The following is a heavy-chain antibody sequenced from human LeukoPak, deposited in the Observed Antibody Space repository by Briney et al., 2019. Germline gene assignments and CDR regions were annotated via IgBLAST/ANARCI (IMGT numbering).Heavy chain of an antibody. D-gene: IGHD3-10*01. CDR2: IYESGST. CDR1: GYSISSGSF. Sequence: PSETLSLTCTVSGYSISSGSFWGWIRQPPGKGLEWIGSIYESGSTYYNPSLKSRFTISIDTSKNQFSLRLSSVTAADTAVYYCARDISSGLNWFDPWGQGSLVTVSS. J-gene: IGHJ5*02. V-gene: IGHV4-38-2*02. CDR3: ARDISSGLNWFDP.